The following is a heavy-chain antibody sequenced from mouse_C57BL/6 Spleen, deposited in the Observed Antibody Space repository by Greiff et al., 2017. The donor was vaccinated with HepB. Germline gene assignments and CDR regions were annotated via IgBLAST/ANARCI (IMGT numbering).Heavy chain of an antibody. Sequence: VHLVESGAELARPGASVKLSCKASGYTFTSYGISWVKQRTGQGLEWIGEIYPRSGNTYYNEKFKGKATLTADKSSSTAYMELRSLTSEDSAVYFCARLVQDYAMDYWGQGTSVTVSS. J-gene: IGHJ4*01. CDR2: IYPRSGNT. CDR1: GYTFTSYG. CDR3: ARLVQDYAMDY. D-gene: IGHD1-1*02. V-gene: IGHV1-81*01.